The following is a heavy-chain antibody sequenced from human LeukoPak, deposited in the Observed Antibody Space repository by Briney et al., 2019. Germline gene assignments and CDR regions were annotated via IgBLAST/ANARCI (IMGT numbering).Heavy chain of an antibody. J-gene: IGHJ5*02. D-gene: IGHD3-10*01. CDR2: MNPNSGNT. CDR3: ARSKAMVRGVNRGNWFDP. V-gene: IGHV1-8*01. Sequence: GASVKVSCKASGYTFTSYDINWVRQATGQGLEWMGWMNPNSGNTGYAHKFQGRVTMTRNTSISTAYMELSSLRSEDTAVYYCARSKAMVRGVNRGNWFDPWGQGTLVTVSS. CDR1: GYTFTSYD.